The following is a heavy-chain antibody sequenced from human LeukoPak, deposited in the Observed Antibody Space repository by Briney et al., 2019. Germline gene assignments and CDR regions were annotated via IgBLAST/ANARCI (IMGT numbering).Heavy chain of an antibody. D-gene: IGHD2-15*01. CDR3: ARALVAGVTLNALDI. Sequence: PGGSLRLSCAASGFSFSSYWMHWVRQAPGKGLVWVARIHYDGNTTNYADSVKGRFTISRDNAKKTLYVQMNSLRAEDTAVYYCARALVAGVTLNALDIWGQGTMVTVSS. CDR1: GFSFSSYW. J-gene: IGHJ3*02. CDR2: IHYDGNTT. V-gene: IGHV3-74*01.